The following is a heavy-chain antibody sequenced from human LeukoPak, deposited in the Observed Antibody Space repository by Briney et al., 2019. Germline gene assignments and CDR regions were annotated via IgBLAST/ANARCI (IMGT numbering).Heavy chain of an antibody. CDR2: ISGSGGST. J-gene: IGHJ6*02. CDR1: GFTFSSYA. CDR3: AKLELRPYSYGMDV. D-gene: IGHD1-7*01. V-gene: IGHV3-23*01. Sequence: GGSLRLSCAASGFTFSSYAMSWVRQAPGKGLEWVSAISGSGGSTYYADSVKGRGTISRDNSKNTLYLQMNSLRAEDTAVSYCAKLELRPYSYGMDVWGQGTTVTVSS.